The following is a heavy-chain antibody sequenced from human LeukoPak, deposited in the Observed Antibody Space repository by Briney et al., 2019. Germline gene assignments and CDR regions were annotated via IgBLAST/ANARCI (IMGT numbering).Heavy chain of an antibody. J-gene: IGHJ4*02. CDR3: ARERPYYSGSGPLDY. CDR1: GFTFSSYS. V-gene: IGHV3-21*01. Sequence: PGGSLRLSCAASGFTFSSYSMNWVRQAPGKGLEWVSSISSSSSYIYYADSVKGRFTISRDNAKNSLYLQMNRLRPEDTAVYYCARERPYYSGSGPLDYWGQGTLVTVSS. D-gene: IGHD3-10*01. CDR2: ISSSSSYI.